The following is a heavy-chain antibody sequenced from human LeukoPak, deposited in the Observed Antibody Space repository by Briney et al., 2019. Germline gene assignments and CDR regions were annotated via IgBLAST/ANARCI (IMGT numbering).Heavy chain of an antibody. CDR3: AKDLYYYDTSGYHPYYYYYGMDV. J-gene: IGHJ6*02. CDR2: ISYDGSNK. V-gene: IGHV3-30*18. CDR1: GFTFTNFE. Sequence: PGGSLRLSCAASGFTFTNFEMNWVRQAPGKGLEWVAVISYDGSNKNYVDSVKGRFTISRDNSKNTLYLQMNSLRAEDTAVYYCAKDLYYYDTSGYHPYYYYYGMDVWGQGTTVTVSS. D-gene: IGHD3-22*01.